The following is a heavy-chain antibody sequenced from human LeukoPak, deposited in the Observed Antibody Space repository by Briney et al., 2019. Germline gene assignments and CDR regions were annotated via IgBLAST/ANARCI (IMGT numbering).Heavy chain of an antibody. D-gene: IGHD1-14*01. Sequence: TGGSLRLPCAASGFTFSSYSMNWVRQAPGKGLEWVSYISSSSSTIYYADSVKGRFTISRDNAKNSLYLQMNSLRAEDTAVYYCARGAMTGAFDIWGQGTMVTVSS. CDR1: GFTFSSYS. CDR2: ISSSSSTI. V-gene: IGHV3-48*01. CDR3: ARGAMTGAFDI. J-gene: IGHJ3*02.